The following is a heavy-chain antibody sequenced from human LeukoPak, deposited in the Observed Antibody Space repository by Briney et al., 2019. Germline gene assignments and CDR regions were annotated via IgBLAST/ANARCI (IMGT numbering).Heavy chain of an antibody. CDR2: ISGSGGRT. V-gene: IGHV3-23*01. D-gene: IGHD1-26*01. Sequence: PGGSLRLSCAASGFTFNNYAMSWVRQAPGKGLEWVSGISGSGGRTYYADSVKGRFIITGDNSKNTLYLQMNSLRAEDTAVYYCAKDPDGYSGSLSSFSAHWGQGTLVTVSS. J-gene: IGHJ1*01. CDR3: AKDPDGYSGSLSSFSAH. CDR1: GFTFNNYA.